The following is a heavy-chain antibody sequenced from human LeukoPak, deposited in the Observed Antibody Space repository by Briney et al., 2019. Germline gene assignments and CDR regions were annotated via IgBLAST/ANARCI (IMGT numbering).Heavy chain of an antibody. Sequence: GGSLRLSCAASGFTFRRYGMIWVRQAPGKGLEWVSVIYSGGSTYYADSVKGRFTISRDNSKNTLYLQMNSLRAEDTAVYYCARYLLNWFDPWGQGTLVTVSS. CDR1: GFTFRRYG. V-gene: IGHV3-53*01. CDR2: IYSGGST. CDR3: ARYLLNWFDP. J-gene: IGHJ5*02.